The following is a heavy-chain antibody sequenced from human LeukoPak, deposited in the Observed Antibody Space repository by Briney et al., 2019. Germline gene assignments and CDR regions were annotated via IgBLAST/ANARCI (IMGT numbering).Heavy chain of an antibody. V-gene: IGHV4-59*01. D-gene: IGHD3-3*02. CDR3: ARDHFWSGYYKQDYYYYYMDV. CDR1: GGSISSYY. Sequence: PSETLSLTCTVSGGSISSYYWSWIRQPPGKGLEWIGYIYHSGSTNYNPSLKSRVTISVDTSKNQFSLKLGSVTAADTAVYYCARDHFWSGYYKQDYYYYYMDVWGKGTTVTVSS. J-gene: IGHJ6*03. CDR2: IYHSGST.